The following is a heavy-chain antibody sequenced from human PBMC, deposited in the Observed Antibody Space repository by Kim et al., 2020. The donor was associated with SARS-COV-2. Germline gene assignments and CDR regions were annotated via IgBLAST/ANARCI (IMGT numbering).Heavy chain of an antibody. CDR3: TTAGINNFTWWYNGQYV. V-gene: IGHV3-15*01. CDR2: IKSKIDGGIT. D-gene: IGHD2-15*01. J-gene: IGHJ6*02. CDR1: GFTFSNAY. Sequence: GGSLRLSCAVSGFTFSNAYMSWVRQAPGKGLEWVGRIKSKIDGGITDYGASVKDRFTISRDDSKNILYLEMNSLKSEDTGVYYCTTAGINNFTWWYNGQYVGGQGTTVLVPS.